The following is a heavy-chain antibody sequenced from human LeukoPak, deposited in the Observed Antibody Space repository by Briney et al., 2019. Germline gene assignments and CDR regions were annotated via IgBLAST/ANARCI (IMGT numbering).Heavy chain of an antibody. D-gene: IGHD2-15*01. Sequence: SLXXXCAASGFTFSSYAMSWVRQAPGKGLEWVSAITGSGGSTYYADSVKGRFTISRDNSKKTVYLQMNRLTTEDTAVYYCAXSGLSRFDYWGQGTLVTVSS. V-gene: IGHV3-23*01. J-gene: IGHJ4*02. CDR3: AXSGLSRFDY. CDR1: GFTFSSYA. CDR2: ITGSGGST.